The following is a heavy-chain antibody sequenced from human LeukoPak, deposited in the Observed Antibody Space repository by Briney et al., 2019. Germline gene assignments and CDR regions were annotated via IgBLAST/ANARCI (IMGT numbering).Heavy chain of an antibody. CDR1: GYTFTSYD. J-gene: IGHJ5*02. Sequence: ASVKVSCKASGYTFTSYDINWVRQAPGQGLEWMGWMNPNSGNTGYAQKFQGRVTMTRNTSISTAYMELSSLRSEDTAVYYCARGRSHDFWSGYYLWGQGTLVTVSS. CDR2: MNPNSGNT. D-gene: IGHD3-3*01. CDR3: ARGRSHDFWSGYYL. V-gene: IGHV1-8*01.